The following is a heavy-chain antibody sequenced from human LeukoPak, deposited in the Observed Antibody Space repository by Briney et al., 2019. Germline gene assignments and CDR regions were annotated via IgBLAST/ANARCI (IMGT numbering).Heavy chain of an antibody. J-gene: IGHJ4*02. Sequence: PGGSLRLSCAASGFTFTSFSFNWGRHAPGKGLEWVSSINTVATYIYYADSVRGRFTISRDNAKNSVYLQMDSLRAEDTGVYYCPRLRRNGDSGGFYYYYDYWGQGTLVTVSS. CDR3: PRLRRNGDSGGFYYYYDY. CDR2: INTVATYI. CDR1: GFTFTSFS. D-gene: IGHD3-22*01. V-gene: IGHV3-21*01.